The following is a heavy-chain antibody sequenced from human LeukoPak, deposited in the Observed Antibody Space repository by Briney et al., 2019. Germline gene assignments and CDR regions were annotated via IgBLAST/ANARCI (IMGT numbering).Heavy chain of an antibody. V-gene: IGHV4-30-4*02. CDR2: IYYSGST. CDR3: ARAPIAAVVDWYFDL. CDR1: GGSISSGDYY. Sequence: PSETLSLTCTVSGGSISSGDYYWSWIRQPPGKGLEWIGYIYYSGSTYYNPSLKSRVTISVDTSKNQFSLKLSSVTAADTAVYYCARAPIAAVVDWYFDLWGRGTQVTVSS. J-gene: IGHJ2*01. D-gene: IGHD6-13*01.